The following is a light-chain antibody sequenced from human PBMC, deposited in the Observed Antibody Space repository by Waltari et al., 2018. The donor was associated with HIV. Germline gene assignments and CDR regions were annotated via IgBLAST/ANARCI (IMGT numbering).Light chain of an antibody. CDR3: AAWDDSLNDSYV. V-gene: IGLV1-44*01. CDR1: SSNIGRNA. J-gene: IGLJ1*01. Sequence: QSVLTQPPSASGTPGQRVTITCSGSSSNIGRNAVIRYQQPPGPAPKLLIYSNNQRPSGVPDRFSGSKSGTSASLAISGLQSDDEADYYCAAWDDSLNDSYVYGPGTKVTVL. CDR2: SNN.